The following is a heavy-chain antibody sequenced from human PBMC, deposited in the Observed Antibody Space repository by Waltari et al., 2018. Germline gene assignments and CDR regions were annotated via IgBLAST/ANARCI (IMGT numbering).Heavy chain of an antibody. J-gene: IGHJ2*01. Sequence: VQLVESGGGVVQSGGSLRLSCAASGFTFSSYWMSWVRQAPGKGLEWVANIKQDGSEKDYVDSVKGRFTISRDNAKNSLYLQMNSLRAEDTAVYYCARDRFYSSGYYSYWYFDLWGRGTLVTVSS. D-gene: IGHD3-22*01. V-gene: IGHV3-7*01. CDR2: IKQDGSEK. CDR1: GFTFSSYW. CDR3: ARDRFYSSGYYSYWYFDL.